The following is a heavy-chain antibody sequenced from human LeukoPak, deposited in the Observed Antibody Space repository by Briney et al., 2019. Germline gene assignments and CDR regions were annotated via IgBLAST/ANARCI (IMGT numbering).Heavy chain of an antibody. V-gene: IGHV3-23*01. J-gene: IGHJ4*02. CDR1: GFTFSSYA. CDR2: ISAGGDNT. CDR3: AKDVSRGTGSYPDY. D-gene: IGHD1-26*01. Sequence: PGGSLRLSCAASGFTFSSYAMNWVRQAPGKGLEWVSSISAGGDNTNYADSVKGRFTISRDNSKHTLYLQMNTLGAEDTAVYYCAKDVSRGTGSYPDYWGQGTLVTVSS.